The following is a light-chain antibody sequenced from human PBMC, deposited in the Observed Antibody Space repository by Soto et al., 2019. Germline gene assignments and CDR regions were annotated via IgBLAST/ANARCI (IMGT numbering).Light chain of an antibody. CDR3: SSYTSSSTSHVV. CDR2: EVS. V-gene: IGLV2-14*01. J-gene: IGLJ2*01. CDR1: SSDVGGYNY. Sequence: QSALTQPASVSGSPGQSITISCTGTSSDVGGYNYVSWYQRHPGKAPKLMIYEVSNRPSGVSNRFSGSKSGNTASLTISGLQAEEEADYYCSSYTSSSTSHVVFGGGTKVTVL.